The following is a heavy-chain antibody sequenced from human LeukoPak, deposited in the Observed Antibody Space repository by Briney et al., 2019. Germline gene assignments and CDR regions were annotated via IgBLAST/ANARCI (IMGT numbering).Heavy chain of an antibody. CDR2: IKQDGSET. J-gene: IGHJ4*02. CDR3: ANGDGFDY. D-gene: IGHD5-24*01. CDR1: GFTFSTYW. Sequence: GGSLRLSCATSGFTFSTYWMSWVRQAPGKGLEWVANIKQDGSETYYADSVKGRFTIIRDNAKNSLYLQMDSLRVEDTAVYYCANGDGFDYWGQGTLVIVSS. V-gene: IGHV3-7*01.